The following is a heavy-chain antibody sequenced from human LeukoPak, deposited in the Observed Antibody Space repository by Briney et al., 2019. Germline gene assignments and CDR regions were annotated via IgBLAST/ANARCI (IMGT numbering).Heavy chain of an antibody. Sequence: GGSLRLSCAASGFTFSDYYMSWVRQAPGKGLEWVSFIYSGGGTYYADSVKGRFTIFRDNSKNTVYLQMNSLRAEDTAVYYCAGGLGYYYLDYWGQGTLVTVSS. V-gene: IGHV3-53*01. CDR2: IYSGGGT. D-gene: IGHD6-13*01. J-gene: IGHJ4*02. CDR3: AGGLGYYYLDY. CDR1: GFTFSDYY.